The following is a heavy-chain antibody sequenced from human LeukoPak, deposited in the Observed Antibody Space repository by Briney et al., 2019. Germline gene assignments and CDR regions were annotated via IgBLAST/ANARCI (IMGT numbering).Heavy chain of an antibody. CDR2: IIPIFGTA. V-gene: IGHV1-69*05. D-gene: IGHD6-13*01. Sequence: ASVKVSCKASGYTFIGYYMHWVRQAPGQGLEWMGGIIPIFGTANYAQKFQGRVTITTDESTSTAYMELSSLRSEDTAVYYCARVGYGGGAFDIWGQGTMVTVSS. J-gene: IGHJ3*02. CDR1: GYTFIGYY. CDR3: ARVGYGGGAFDI.